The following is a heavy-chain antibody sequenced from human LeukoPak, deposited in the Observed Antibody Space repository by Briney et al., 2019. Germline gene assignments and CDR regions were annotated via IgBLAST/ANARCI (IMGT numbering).Heavy chain of an antibody. V-gene: IGHV4-4*02. Sequence: SETLSLTCDVSGGSISSTDWWSWVRQPPGKGLEWIGEIYHSGITNYNPSLKSRVNISVDTSKNQFSLKLSSVTTADTAVYYCARGYASRSRGPMDVWGKGTTVTVSS. CDR1: GGSISSTDW. CDR3: ARGYASRSRGPMDV. D-gene: IGHD3-16*01. J-gene: IGHJ6*03. CDR2: IYHSGIT.